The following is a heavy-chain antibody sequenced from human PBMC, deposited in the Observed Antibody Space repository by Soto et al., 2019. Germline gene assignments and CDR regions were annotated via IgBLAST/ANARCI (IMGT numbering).Heavy chain of an antibody. D-gene: IGHD3-22*01. CDR2: INGGGAST. Sequence: GGSLRLCCAASGLTFCSYWIHWVRQAPGKGLEWVSRINGGGASTSYADSVRGRFTISRDNSKNTLYLQMNSLRAEDTAVYYCAKDRIYSSGYYLSGPGAFDIWGQGTMVTV. J-gene: IGHJ3*02. CDR1: GLTFCSYW. CDR3: AKDRIYSSGYYLSGPGAFDI. V-gene: IGHV3-74*01.